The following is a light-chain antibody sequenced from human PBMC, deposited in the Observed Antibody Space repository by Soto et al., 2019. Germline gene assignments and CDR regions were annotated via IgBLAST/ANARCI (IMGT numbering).Light chain of an antibody. V-gene: IGKV1-9*01. Sequence: ASQGISQYSAWYQQQXGKASNRLIYASSXLQSGVPSRFTGSGSGTDFTLNISSLQPEDFATYYCQQLHNYPRTFCQVTNVAIK. CDR1: QGISQY. CDR2: ASS. J-gene: IGKJ1*01. CDR3: QQLHNYPRT.